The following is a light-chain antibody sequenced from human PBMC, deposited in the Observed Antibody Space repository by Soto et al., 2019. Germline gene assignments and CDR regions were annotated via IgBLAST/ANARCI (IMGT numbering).Light chain of an antibody. CDR1: QVIRHD. J-gene: IGKJ4*01. CDR3: LQHHTYPFT. V-gene: IGKV1-17*01. CDR2: AAS. Sequence: DIQMTQSPSSLSAAVGDRVTITCRASQVIRHDLGWYQQKPGKTPKRLMYAASRLQGGVPSRFSASGSGTDFTLTISSLQPEDFATYYCLQHHTYPFTFGGGTKVDIK.